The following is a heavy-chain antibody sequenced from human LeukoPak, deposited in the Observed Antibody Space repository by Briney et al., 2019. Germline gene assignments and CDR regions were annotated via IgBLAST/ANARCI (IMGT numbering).Heavy chain of an antibody. V-gene: IGHV1-69*13. Sequence: GASVKVSCKASGCTFSSYAISWVRQAPGQGLEWMGGIIPIFGTANYAQKFQGRVTITSDESTSTAYMELSRLRSEDTAVYYCARGYYYDSSGFPSPYYFDYWGQGTLVTVSS. CDR1: GCTFSSYA. CDR3: ARGYYYDSSGFPSPYYFDY. CDR2: IIPIFGTA. J-gene: IGHJ4*02. D-gene: IGHD3-22*01.